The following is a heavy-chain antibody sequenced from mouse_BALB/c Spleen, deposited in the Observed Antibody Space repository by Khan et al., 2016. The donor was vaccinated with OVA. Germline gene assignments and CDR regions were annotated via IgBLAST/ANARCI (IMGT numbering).Heavy chain of an antibody. Sequence: QIQLVQSGPEMKKPGETVKISCKASGYTFTNYGMNWVKQSPGKALKWMGWINTFTGEPTYADDFKGRFAFSLETSANTASLQLNNLKTEDTATYDCAGPPYFSYSLDHWGQGTTVTVSS. D-gene: IGHD2-12*01. CDR3: AGPPYFSYSLDH. CDR2: INTFTGEP. CDR1: GYTFTNYG. V-gene: IGHV9-3-1*01. J-gene: IGHJ4*01.